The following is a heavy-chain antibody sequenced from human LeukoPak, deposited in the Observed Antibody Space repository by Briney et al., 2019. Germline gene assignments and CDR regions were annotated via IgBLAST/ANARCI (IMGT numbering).Heavy chain of an antibody. CDR3: ARENGATHFDY. D-gene: IGHD1-26*01. CDR1: GFTFSSYA. Sequence: QTGGSLRLSCAASGFTFSSYAMHWVRQAPGKGLEWVAVISYDGSNKYYADSVKGRFTISRDNSKNTLYLQMNSLRAEDTAVYYCARENGATHFDYWGQGTLVTVSS. CDR2: ISYDGSNK. J-gene: IGHJ4*02. V-gene: IGHV3-30-3*01.